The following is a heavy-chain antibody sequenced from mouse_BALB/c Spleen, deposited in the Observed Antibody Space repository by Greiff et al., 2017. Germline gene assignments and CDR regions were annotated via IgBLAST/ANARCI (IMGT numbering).Heavy chain of an antibody. V-gene: IGHV5-9-4*01. CDR1: GFTFSSYA. Sequence: EVKLMESGGGLVKPGGSLKLSCAASGFTFSSYAMSWVRQSPEKRLEWVAEISSGGSYTYYPDTVTGRFTISRDNAKNTLYLEMSSLRSEDTAMYYCARDYGNSAYWGQGTLVTVSA. CDR3: ARDYGNSAY. CDR2: ISSGGSYT. J-gene: IGHJ3*01. D-gene: IGHD2-1*01.